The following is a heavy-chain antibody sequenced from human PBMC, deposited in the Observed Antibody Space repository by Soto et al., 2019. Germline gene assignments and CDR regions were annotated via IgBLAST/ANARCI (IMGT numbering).Heavy chain of an antibody. V-gene: IGHV4-59*08. Sequence: QVQQQESGPGLVKPSETLSLTCTVSSDSSITHNWSWIRQTPGKGLEWIGYIYKTGGTSYNPSLKTRVSISMDTSTNQLSLKLSSVTAADTAVYYCVRQGIGNGHGLVDVWGQGTTVTVSS. D-gene: IGHD1-1*01. J-gene: IGHJ6*02. CDR3: VRQGIGNGHGLVDV. CDR1: SDSSITHN. CDR2: IYKTGGT.